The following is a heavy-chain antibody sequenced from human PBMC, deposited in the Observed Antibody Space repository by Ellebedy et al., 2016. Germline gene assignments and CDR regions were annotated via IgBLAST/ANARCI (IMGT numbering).Heavy chain of an antibody. J-gene: IGHJ4*02. CDR3: AKDWVGYCSGGSCYPGY. CDR2: ITGNGVYT. V-gene: IGHV3-23*01. D-gene: IGHD2-15*01. Sequence: GESLKISXAASGFTFSSYWMGWVRQAPGKGLEWVSAITGNGVYTNYAGSVKGRFTISRDNSKNTLYLQMNSLRAEDTALYYCAKDWVGYCSGGSCYPGYWGQGTLVTVSS. CDR1: GFTFSSYW.